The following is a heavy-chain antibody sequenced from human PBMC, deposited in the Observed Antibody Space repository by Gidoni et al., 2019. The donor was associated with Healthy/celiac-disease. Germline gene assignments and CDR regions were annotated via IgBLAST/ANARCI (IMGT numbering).Heavy chain of an antibody. Sequence: QVQLVESGGGLVKPGGSLRLSCAASGFTFSDSYMSWFRQAPGKGLEWVSYISSSGSTIYYADSVKGRFTISRDNAKNSLYLQMNSLRAEDTAVYYCARDLGPLYYYDSSGYYPQAPFDYWGQGTLVTVSS. CDR3: ARDLGPLYYYDSSGYYPQAPFDY. CDR1: GFTFSDSY. D-gene: IGHD3-22*01. CDR2: ISSSGSTI. J-gene: IGHJ4*02. V-gene: IGHV3-11*01.